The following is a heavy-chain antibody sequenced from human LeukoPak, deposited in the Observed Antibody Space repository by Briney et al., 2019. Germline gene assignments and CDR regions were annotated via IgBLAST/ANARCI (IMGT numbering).Heavy chain of an antibody. V-gene: IGHV1-69*05. J-gene: IGHJ4*02. CDR2: IIPIFGTA. Sequence: SVKVSCKASGGTFSSYAISWVRQAPGQGLEWVGRIIPIFGTANYAQKFQVRVTITTDESTSTAYMELSSLRSEDTAVYYCVRGVHYYDSSGYRRLLDYWGQGTLVTVSS. D-gene: IGHD3-22*01. CDR3: VRGVHYYDSSGYRRLLDY. CDR1: GGTFSSYA.